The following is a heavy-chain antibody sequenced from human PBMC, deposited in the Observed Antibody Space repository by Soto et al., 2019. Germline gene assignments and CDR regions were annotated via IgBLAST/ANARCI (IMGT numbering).Heavy chain of an antibody. V-gene: IGHV1-24*01. D-gene: IGHD3-9*01. CDR3: ATDLWKRGYFDWLLFFGY. CDR2: FDPEDGET. J-gene: IGHJ4*02. Sequence: EASVKVSCKVSGYTLTELSMHWVRQAPGKGLEWMGGFDPEDGETIYAQKFQGRVTMTEDTSTDTAYMELSSLRSEDTAVYYCATDLWKRGYFDWLLFFGYWGQGTLVTVSS. CDR1: GYTLTELS.